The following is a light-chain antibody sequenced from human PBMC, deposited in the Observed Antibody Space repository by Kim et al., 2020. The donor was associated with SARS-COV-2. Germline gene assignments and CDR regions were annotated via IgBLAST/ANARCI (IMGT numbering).Light chain of an antibody. CDR1: SSDVGGYNH. J-gene: IGLJ1*01. CDR3: SSYTSTSTLV. V-gene: IGLV2-14*01. Sequence: QSALTQPASVSGSPGQWITISCTGTSSDVGGYNHVSWYQQHPGKAPKLMIYEVSNRPSGVSNRFSGFKSGNTASLTISGLQAEDEADYYCSSYTSTSTLVFGTGTKVTVL. CDR2: EVS.